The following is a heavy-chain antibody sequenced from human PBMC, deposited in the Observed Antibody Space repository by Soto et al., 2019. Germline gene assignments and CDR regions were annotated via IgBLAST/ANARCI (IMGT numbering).Heavy chain of an antibody. V-gene: IGHV3-48*04. D-gene: IGHD2-2*01. J-gene: IGHJ6*02. CDR2: ISSNSVTI. CDR1: GFIFSKYS. CDR3: ARDSDCHSTSCFFPPHV. Sequence: GSLRLSCGASGFIFSKYSMNWVRQAPGKGLEWLSYISSNSVTIYYADSVQGRFSISRDNAKNSLFLEMNSLRVEDTAVYYCARDSDCHSTSCFFPPHVWGQGT.